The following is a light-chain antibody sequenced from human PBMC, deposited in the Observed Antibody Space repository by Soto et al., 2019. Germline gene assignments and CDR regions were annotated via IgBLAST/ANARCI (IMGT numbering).Light chain of an antibody. V-gene: IGKV3-11*01. CDR3: QQRNDWRRGT. Sequence: EIVLTQSPATLSLSPGERATLSCRASQSVSRYLAWYQQKPGQAPRLLIYDASNRATGVPVRFSGSGSGTDFTLTISGLEPEDFAVYYCQQRNDWRRGTFGQGTRLEIK. J-gene: IGKJ5*01. CDR1: QSVSRY. CDR2: DAS.